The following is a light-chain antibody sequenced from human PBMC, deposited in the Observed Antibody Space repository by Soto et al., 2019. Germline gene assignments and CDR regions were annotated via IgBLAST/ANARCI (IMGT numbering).Light chain of an antibody. CDR3: QQRSKWPIT. V-gene: IGKV3-11*01. CDR2: DAS. J-gene: IGKJ5*01. Sequence: EIVLTQSPATLSLSPGERATLSCRASQSVSSYLAWYQQKPGQAPRLLIYDASNRATGIPARFSGSGSETDFTLTINSLEPEDFAVYYCQQRSKWPITFGQGTRLEIK. CDR1: QSVSSY.